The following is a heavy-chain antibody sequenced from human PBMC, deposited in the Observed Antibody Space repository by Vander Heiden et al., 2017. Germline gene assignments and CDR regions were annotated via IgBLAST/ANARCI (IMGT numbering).Heavy chain of an antibody. CDR2: ISTIGYT. V-gene: IGHV4-4*07. Sequence: QVQLQQSGPGLVKPSETLSLTCTSTGSSLSDYFWNWLRQPAGKGLEWIGRISTIGYTNYNPSLRSRVTMSIDTSKNQFSLKLSSVTAADTAVFYCARGDLTTGSRNWFDPWGQGTLVTVSS. D-gene: IGHD1-1*01. CDR1: GSSLSDYF. J-gene: IGHJ5*02. CDR3: ARGDLTTGSRNWFDP.